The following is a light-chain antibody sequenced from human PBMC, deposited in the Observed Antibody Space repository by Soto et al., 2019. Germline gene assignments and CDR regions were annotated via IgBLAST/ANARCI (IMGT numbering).Light chain of an antibody. CDR3: TSYSTSSRRVS. CDR1: SSDVGAYDF. Sequence: QSALTQPASVSGSPGQSITFSCTGSSSDVGAYDFVSWYRQHPGKAPKLLLYDVNNRPSGVSCRFSGSKSCNTASLSISGLQDEDEDDYYCTSYSTSSRRVSFGGGTKFTVL. J-gene: IGLJ2*01. CDR2: DVN. V-gene: IGLV2-14*03.